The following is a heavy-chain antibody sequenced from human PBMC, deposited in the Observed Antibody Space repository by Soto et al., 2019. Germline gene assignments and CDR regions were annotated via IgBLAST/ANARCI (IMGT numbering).Heavy chain of an antibody. Sequence: GESLKLSCKGSGYSFTRYWIGWVRQMPGKGLEWMGIIYPGDSDTRYSPSSQGQVTISADKSISTAYLQWSSLKASDTAMYYCARPSGPTYYDILTGYPTGPFDYWGQGTLVTVSS. CDR2: IYPGDSDT. CDR3: ARPSGPTYYDILTGYPTGPFDY. J-gene: IGHJ4*02. V-gene: IGHV5-51*01. D-gene: IGHD3-9*01. CDR1: GYSFTRYW.